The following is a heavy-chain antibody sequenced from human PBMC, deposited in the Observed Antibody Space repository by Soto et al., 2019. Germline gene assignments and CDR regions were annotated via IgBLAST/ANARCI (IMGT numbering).Heavy chain of an antibody. Sequence: QVQLVESGGGVVQPGRSLRLSCAGSGFTFSAYGMDWVRQAPGKGLEWVAVISYDGSNKYYADSVKGRFTISRDNSKNTLYLQMNSLRAEDTAVYSCARARMGAGVRGYFDYWGQGTLVTVSS. D-gene: IGHD3-10*01. J-gene: IGHJ4*02. CDR2: ISYDGSNK. CDR3: ARARMGAGVRGYFDY. V-gene: IGHV3-30*03. CDR1: GFTFSAYG.